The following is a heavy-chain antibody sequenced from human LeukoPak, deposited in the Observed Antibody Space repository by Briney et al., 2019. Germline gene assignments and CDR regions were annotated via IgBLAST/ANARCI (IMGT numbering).Heavy chain of an antibody. CDR2: MNSSGGST. V-gene: IGHV1-46*01. CDR3: ARAYYYDSSGYYPGGDY. D-gene: IGHD3-22*01. CDR1: GYTFTNYY. Sequence: ASVKVSCKASGYTFTNYYIYWVRQAPGQGLEWMGIMNSSGGSTKYAQKFQGRVTMTGDTSTSTVYMELSSLRSDDTAVYYCARAYYYDSSGYYPGGDYWGQGTLVTVSS. J-gene: IGHJ4*02.